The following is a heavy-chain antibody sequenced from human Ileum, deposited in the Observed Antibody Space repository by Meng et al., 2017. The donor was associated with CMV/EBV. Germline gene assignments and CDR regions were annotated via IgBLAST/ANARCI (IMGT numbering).Heavy chain of an antibody. CDR3: ARGGGAADY. CDR2: INPNPGTT. D-gene: IGHD1-26*01. V-gene: IGHV1-2*02. CDR1: GYTFTGYY. Sequence: VQSGPEVKKPGPSVKVSCKASGYTFTGYYLHWVRQAPGQGLEWMAWINPNPGTTDYEQKFRGRVTMTRDTSISTAYMELSSLKSDDTAVYYCARGGGAADYWGQGTLVTVSS. J-gene: IGHJ4*02.